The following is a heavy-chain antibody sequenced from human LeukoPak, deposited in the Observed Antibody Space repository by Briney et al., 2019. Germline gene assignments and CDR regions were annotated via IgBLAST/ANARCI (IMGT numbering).Heavy chain of an antibody. CDR2: IYPGDSDT. D-gene: IGHD5-18*01. CDR3: ARHSDSSNDY. Sequence: GASLQISCKGSGYSFTSYWIGWVRQMPGKGLEWMGIIYPGDSDTRYSPSFQGQVTISADKSISTAYLQWSSLKASDTAVYYCARHSDSSNDYWGQGTLVTVSS. V-gene: IGHV5-51*01. CDR1: GYSFTSYW. J-gene: IGHJ4*02.